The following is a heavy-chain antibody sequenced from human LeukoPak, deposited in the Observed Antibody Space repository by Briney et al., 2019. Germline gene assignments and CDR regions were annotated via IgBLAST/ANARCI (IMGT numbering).Heavy chain of an antibody. CDR1: GGSISSGGYS. CDR2: IYHSGST. CDR3: ARGGNLFDP. Sequence: SSETLSLTCAVSGGSISSGGYSWSWIRQPPGKGLEWIGYIYHSGSTYYNPSLKSRVTISVDRSKNQFSLKLSSVTAADTAVYYYARGGNLFDPWGQGTLVTVSS. J-gene: IGHJ5*02. V-gene: IGHV4-30-2*01.